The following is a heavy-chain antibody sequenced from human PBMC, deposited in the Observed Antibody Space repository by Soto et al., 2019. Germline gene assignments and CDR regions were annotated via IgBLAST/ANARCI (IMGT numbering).Heavy chain of an antibody. D-gene: IGHD6-13*01. CDR1: GFTFSGSA. J-gene: IGHJ6*02. V-gene: IGHV3-73*01. CDR2: IRSKANSYAT. Sequence: VGSLRLSCAASGFTFSGSAMHWVRQASGKGLEWVGRIRSKANSYATAYAASVKGRFTISRDDSKNTAYLQMNSLKTEDTAVYYCTSGSSIAAAGNYYGMDVWGQGTTVTVSS. CDR3: TSGSSIAAAGNYYGMDV.